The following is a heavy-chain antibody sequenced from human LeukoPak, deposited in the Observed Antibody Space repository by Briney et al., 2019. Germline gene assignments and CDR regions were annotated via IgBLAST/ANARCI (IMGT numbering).Heavy chain of an antibody. CDR1: GSTFSSYW. CDR3: AREGPYYYDSSGYPHAFDI. Sequence: GGSLRLSCAASGSTFSSYWMHWVRQAPGKGLVRVSRIKSDGSSTSYAGSVKGRFTISRDNAKNTLYLQMNSLRAGDTAVYYCAREGPYYYDSSGYPHAFDIWGQGTMVTVSS. J-gene: IGHJ3*02. D-gene: IGHD3-22*01. CDR2: IKSDGSST. V-gene: IGHV3-74*01.